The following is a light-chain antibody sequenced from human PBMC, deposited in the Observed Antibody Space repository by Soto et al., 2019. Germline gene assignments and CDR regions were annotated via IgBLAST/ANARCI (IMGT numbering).Light chain of an antibody. CDR3: QQYGGSPIT. V-gene: IGKV3-20*01. CDR2: GAS. CDR1: QSVTTR. J-gene: IGKJ5*01. Sequence: EIVVTQSPATLSVSPGERVTLSCRASQSVTTRLAWYQHKPGQAPTLLMSGASNRASGVPVRFSGSGSGTDFTLTITRLEPEDFALYYCQQYGGSPITFGLGTRLEIK.